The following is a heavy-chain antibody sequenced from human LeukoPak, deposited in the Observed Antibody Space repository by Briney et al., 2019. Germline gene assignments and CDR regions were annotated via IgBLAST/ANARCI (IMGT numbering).Heavy chain of an antibody. CDR1: SHSISSGYY. J-gene: IGHJ4*02. V-gene: IGHV4-38-2*01. CDR3: ARQRYHYDTSGYWASRDFDY. CDR2: VYHTGKS. Sequence: SETLSLTCAVSSHSISSGYYWGWIRQPPGKGLEWIGSVYHTGKSYYNPSLKSRVTISVDTSKNQFSLKLTSVTAADTAVYYCARQRYHYDTSGYWASRDFDYWGQGTLVSVSS. D-gene: IGHD3-22*01.